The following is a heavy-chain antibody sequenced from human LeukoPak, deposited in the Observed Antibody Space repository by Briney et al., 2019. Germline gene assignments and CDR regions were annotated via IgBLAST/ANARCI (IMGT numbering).Heavy chain of an antibody. J-gene: IGHJ3*02. CDR3: ARAYYDSSGYYYAFDI. V-gene: IGHV4-4*02. CDR1: GGSISSNNW. D-gene: IGHD3-22*01. CDR2: IYHSGSP. Sequence: SETLSLTCAVSGGSISSNNWWGWVRQPPGKGLEWIGEIYHSGSPNYNPSLKSRVTISVDKSRNHFSLNLSSVTAADTAVYYCARAYYDSSGYYYAFDIWGQGTMVTVSS.